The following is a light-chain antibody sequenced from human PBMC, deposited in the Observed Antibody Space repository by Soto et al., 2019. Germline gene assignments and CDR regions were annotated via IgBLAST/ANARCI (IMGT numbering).Light chain of an antibody. V-gene: IGKV1-39*01. CDR3: QQSYSTPPT. Sequence: DTQMPQSQSSLFASVGDGVPISDRALQSITNYLNWDQQKQGKAPKLLIYAASSLQSGVPSRFSGSGSGTDFTLTISSLQPEDFATYYCQQSYSTPPTFGQGTKVEIK. J-gene: IGKJ1*01. CDR2: AAS. CDR1: QSITNY.